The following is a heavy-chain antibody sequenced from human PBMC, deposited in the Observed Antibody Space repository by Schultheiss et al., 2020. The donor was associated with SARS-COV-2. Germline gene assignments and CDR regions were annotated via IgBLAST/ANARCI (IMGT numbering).Heavy chain of an antibody. CDR1: GFTVSSNY. J-gene: IGHJ6*03. CDR3: AKDNSGYCSSTSCPYYYYYYMDV. V-gene: IGHV3-11*01. D-gene: IGHD2-2*01. CDR2: ISSSGSTI. Sequence: GESLKISCAASGFTVSSNYMSWVRQAPGKGLEWVSYISSSGSTIYYADSVKGRFTISRDNAKNSLYLQMNSLRAEDTAVYYCAKDNSGYCSSTSCPYYYYYYMDVWGKGTTVTVSS.